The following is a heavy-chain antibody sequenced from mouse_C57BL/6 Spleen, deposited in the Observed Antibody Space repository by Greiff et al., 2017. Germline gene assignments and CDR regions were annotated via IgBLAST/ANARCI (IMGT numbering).Heavy chain of an antibody. CDR2: IDPSDSYT. V-gene: IGHV1-50*01. CDR3: ARYTTVVRYFDV. J-gene: IGHJ1*03. CDR1: GYTFTSYW. D-gene: IGHD1-1*01. Sequence: VQLQQPGAELVKPGASVKLSCKASGYTFTSYWMQWVKQRPGQGLEWIGEIDPSDSYTNYNQKFKGQATLTVDTSSSTAYMQLSSLTSEDSAVYYCARYTTVVRYFDVWGTGTTVTVSS.